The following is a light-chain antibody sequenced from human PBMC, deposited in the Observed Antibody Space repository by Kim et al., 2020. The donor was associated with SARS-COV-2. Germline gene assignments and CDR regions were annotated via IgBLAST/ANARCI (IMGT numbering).Light chain of an antibody. CDR2: AIS. V-gene: IGKV1-16*01. J-gene: IGKJ1*01. CDR1: QGISHY. CDR3: QQYYSHPRT. Sequence: AVVGDRVTITCRASQGISHYLAWFQQKPGKAPKSLIYAISNLQSGVPSRFRGSGTGTDFSLTISSLQPEDFAIYYCQQYYSHPRTFGQGTKVDIK.